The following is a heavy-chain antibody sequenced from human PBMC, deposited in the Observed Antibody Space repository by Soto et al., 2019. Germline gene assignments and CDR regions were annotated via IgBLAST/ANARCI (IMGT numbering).Heavy chain of an antibody. D-gene: IGHD2-21*02. J-gene: IGHJ4*02. CDR1: GGSVNSYY. Sequence: PSETLSLTCTVSGGSVNSYYWSWIRQPPGNGLEWIGYIFYSGSTKSNPSLKSRVTMSVDMSKNQFSLRLTSVTAADTAVYYCARVFPSYCGGDCSYFDSWGQGTLVTVSS. CDR3: ARVFPSYCGGDCSYFDS. V-gene: IGHV4-59*02. CDR2: IFYSGST.